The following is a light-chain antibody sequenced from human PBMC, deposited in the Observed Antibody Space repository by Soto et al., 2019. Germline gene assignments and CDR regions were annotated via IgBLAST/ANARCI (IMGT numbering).Light chain of an antibody. Sequence: EIVLTQSPATLALSPGERATLSCRASQSVSSYLAWYQQKPGQAPRLLIHDASNRATGIPARFSGSGSGTDFTLTISSLEPEDFAVYYCQQRTNWPSSTFAHGTPLEIK. CDR2: DAS. V-gene: IGKV3-11*01. CDR3: QQRTNWPSST. J-gene: IGKJ5*01. CDR1: QSVSSY.